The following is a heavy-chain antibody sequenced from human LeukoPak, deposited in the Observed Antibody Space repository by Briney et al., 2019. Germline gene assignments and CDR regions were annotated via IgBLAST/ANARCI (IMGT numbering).Heavy chain of an antibody. CDR2: IKQDGSEK. CDR3: ARDRDILTPGYYGMDV. Sequence: GGSLRLSCAASGFTFSSYWMSWVRQAPGKGLEWVANIKQDGSEKYYVDSVKGRFTISRDNAKNSLYLQMNSLRAEDTAVYYCARDRDILTPGYYGMDVWGQGTAVTVSS. J-gene: IGHJ6*02. D-gene: IGHD3-9*01. CDR1: GFTFSSYW. V-gene: IGHV3-7*01.